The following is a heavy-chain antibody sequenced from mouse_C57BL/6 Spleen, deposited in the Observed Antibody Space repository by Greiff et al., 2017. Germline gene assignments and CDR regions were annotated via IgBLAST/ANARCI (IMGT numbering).Heavy chain of an antibody. Sequence: VQLQQSGPGLVKPSQSLSLTCSVTGYSITSGYYWNWIRQFPGNKLEWMGYISYDGSNNYNPSLKNRISITRDTSKNQFFLKLNSVTTEDTATYYCAKEDPYYYGSSYPYWYFDVWGTGTTVTVSS. D-gene: IGHD1-1*01. J-gene: IGHJ1*03. CDR2: ISYDGSN. CDR1: GYSITSGYY. CDR3: AKEDPYYYGSSYPYWYFDV. V-gene: IGHV3-6*01.